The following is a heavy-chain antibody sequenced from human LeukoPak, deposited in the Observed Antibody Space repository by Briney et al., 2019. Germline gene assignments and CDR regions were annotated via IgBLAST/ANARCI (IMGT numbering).Heavy chain of an antibody. CDR3: ARGNYDILTGSAFDY. CDR1: GFTFRSYA. D-gene: IGHD3-9*01. V-gene: IGHV3-30*04. CDR2: TSYDGSKK. J-gene: IGHJ4*02. Sequence: GGSLRLSCADSGFTFRSYAMHWVRQAQGKGLEWVAVTSYDGSKKYYADSVKGRFTISRDNSKNTLYLQMSSLRVEDTAVYYCARGNYDILTGSAFDYWGQGTLVTVSS.